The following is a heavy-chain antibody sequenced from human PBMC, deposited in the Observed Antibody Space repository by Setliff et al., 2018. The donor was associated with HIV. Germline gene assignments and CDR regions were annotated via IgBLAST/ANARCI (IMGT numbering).Heavy chain of an antibody. Sequence: GASVKVSCKASGYTFTNYGISWVRQAPGQGLEWMGWISGYNGSTNYAEKLQGRVTMTTDTSTSTAYMELRSLRSDDTAVYYCARDLKVYAMWGDAFDTWGQGTMVTVSS. CDR2: ISGYNGST. J-gene: IGHJ3*02. CDR1: GYTFTNYG. CDR3: ARDLKVYAMWGDAFDT. V-gene: IGHV1-18*01. D-gene: IGHD2-8*01.